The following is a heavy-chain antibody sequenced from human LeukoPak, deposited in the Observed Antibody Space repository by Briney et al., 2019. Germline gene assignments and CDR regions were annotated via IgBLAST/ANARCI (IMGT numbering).Heavy chain of an antibody. CDR3: ARDPSSWAANWFDP. CDR1: GFTFSSYG. Sequence: GGSLRLSCAASGFTFSSYGMHWVRQAPGKGLEWVAVIWYDGSNKYYADSVKGRFTISRDNSKNTLYLQMNSLGAEVTAVYYCARDPSSWAANWFDPWGQGTLVTVSS. CDR2: IWYDGSNK. J-gene: IGHJ5*02. D-gene: IGHD6-13*01. V-gene: IGHV3-33*01.